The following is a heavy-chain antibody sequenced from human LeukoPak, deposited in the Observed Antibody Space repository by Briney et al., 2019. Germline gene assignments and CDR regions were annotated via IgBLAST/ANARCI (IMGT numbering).Heavy chain of an antibody. CDR2: ISTSGSTI. Sequence: GGSLRLSCVASGFTFSDYYMSWIRQAPGKGLDWVSYISTSGSTIDYADSVKGRFTISRDNAKNSLYLQMNSLRAEDTAVYYCAREVGASEFDYWGQGTLVTVSS. D-gene: IGHD1-26*01. J-gene: IGHJ4*02. V-gene: IGHV3-11*04. CDR3: AREVGASEFDY. CDR1: GFTFSDYY.